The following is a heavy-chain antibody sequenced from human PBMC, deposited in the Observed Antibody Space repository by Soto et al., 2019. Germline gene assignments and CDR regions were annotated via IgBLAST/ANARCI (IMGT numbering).Heavy chain of an antibody. CDR3: SKDYFSPNTYYHYGKDG. D-gene: IGHD3-3*01. J-gene: IGHJ6*02. Sequence: PGGSLRLSCAASGFTFSSYGMHWVRQAPGKGLEWVAVISYDGSNKYYADSVKGRFTISRDNSKNTLYLQMNSLRAEDTAVYYCSKDYFSPNTYYHYGKDGWGQGTTVTVSS. V-gene: IGHV3-30*18. CDR1: GFTFSSYG. CDR2: ISYDGSNK.